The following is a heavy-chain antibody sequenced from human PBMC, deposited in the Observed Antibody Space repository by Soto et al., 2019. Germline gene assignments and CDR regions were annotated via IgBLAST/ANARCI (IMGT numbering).Heavy chain of an antibody. Sequence: EVQVVESGGGLIQPGGSLRLSCAVSGFTVSSNYMSWVRQTPGKGLEWVAAFYSGGSTYYADPVKGRFTISRDNSKNSLYLQMNRLRVEDTAVYYCLSTPVLKTTSPYSASWGQGTLVTVS. D-gene: IGHD2-8*01. CDR2: FYSGGST. CDR3: LSTPVLKTTSPYSAS. CDR1: GFTVSSNY. V-gene: IGHV3-53*01. J-gene: IGHJ4*02.